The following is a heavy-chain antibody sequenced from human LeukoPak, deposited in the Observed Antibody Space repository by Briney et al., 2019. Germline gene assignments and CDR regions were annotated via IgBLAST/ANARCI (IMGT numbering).Heavy chain of an antibody. CDR1: GFIFSSHS. J-gene: IGHJ6*02. CDR3: ARDLRGGSYDGGDFYYYYGMDV. V-gene: IGHV3-21*01. Sequence: GGSLRLSCAASGFIFSSHSMNWVRQAPGKGLEWVSSISGSSSYIYYADSMKGRFTLFTDNAKNSLYLRMISLRAEDTAVYYCARDLRGGSYDGGDFYYYYGMDVWGQGTTVTVAS. D-gene: IGHD2-21*01. CDR2: ISGSSSYI.